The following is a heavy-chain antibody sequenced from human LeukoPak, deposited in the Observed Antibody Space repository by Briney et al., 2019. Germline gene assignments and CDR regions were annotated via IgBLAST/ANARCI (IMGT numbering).Heavy chain of an antibody. V-gene: IGHV3-23*01. CDR2: ISGSGGST. J-gene: IGHJ4*02. D-gene: IGHD6-19*01. Sequence: GGSLRLSCAASGFTFSSYAMSWVRQAPGKGLEWVSAISGSGGSTYYADSVKGRFTISRDNSKNTLYLQMNSLRAEDTAVYYCAKDQSYIAVAGTLRGSRYYFDYWGQGTLVTVSS. CDR3: AKDQSYIAVAGTLRGSRYYFDY. CDR1: GFTFSSYA.